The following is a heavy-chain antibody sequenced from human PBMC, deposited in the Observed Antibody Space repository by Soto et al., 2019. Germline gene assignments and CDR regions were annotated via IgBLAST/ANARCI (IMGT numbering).Heavy chain of an antibody. CDR1: GFTFSSYG. J-gene: IGHJ4*02. D-gene: IGHD3-22*01. Sequence: QVQLVESGGGVVQPGRSLRLSCAASGFTFSSYGMHWVRQAPGKGLEWVAVISYDGGNKNYVDSVKGRFSISRDNSKNTLYLQMNSLRDEDTAVNYCAKDTYYHYSTVYYVFDYWGQGTLVTVSS. CDR3: AKDTYYHYSTVYYVFDY. CDR2: ISYDGGNK. V-gene: IGHV3-30*18.